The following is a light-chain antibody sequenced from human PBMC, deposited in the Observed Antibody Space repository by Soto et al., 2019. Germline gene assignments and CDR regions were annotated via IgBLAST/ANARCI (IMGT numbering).Light chain of an antibody. CDR2: DVS. CDR1: SSDVGGYNY. V-gene: IGLV2-14*03. J-gene: IGLJ1*01. Sequence: HSVLTQPASVSGSPGQSINISCTGTSSDVGGYNYVSWYQHHPGKAPKLIIYDVSNRPSGVSNPFSGSKSGNTASLTISGLQPEDEADYYCRSYTTSNTRQIVFGTGTKVTVL. CDR3: RSYTTSNTRQIV.